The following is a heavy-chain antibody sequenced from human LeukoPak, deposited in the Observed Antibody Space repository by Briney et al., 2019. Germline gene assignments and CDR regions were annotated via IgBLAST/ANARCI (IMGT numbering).Heavy chain of an antibody. V-gene: IGHV3-21*01. CDR1: GFAFSNYA. J-gene: IGHJ1*01. D-gene: IGHD1-26*01. CDR3: VREPDGINIAEYFQH. Sequence: GGSLRLSCAVSGFAFSNYAMKWVRQAPGKGLEWVCSINYDSGYTQYEDSVKGRFTISRDSAKNSLYLQMSTLRAEDTAVYYCVREPDGINIAEYFQHWGQGTLVTVSS. CDR2: INYDSGYT.